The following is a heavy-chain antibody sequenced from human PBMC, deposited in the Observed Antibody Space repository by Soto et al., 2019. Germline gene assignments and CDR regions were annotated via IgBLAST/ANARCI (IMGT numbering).Heavy chain of an antibody. CDR2: IDTSGTT. V-gene: IGHV4-4*07. J-gene: IGHJ6*02. D-gene: IGHD3-16*01. CDR3: ARGPRGYVYYHGMDV. Sequence: SETLSLTCTVSGGSISIYYCSWIRHAAGKGLEWIGRIDTSGTTNYNPSLRSRVTMSVDASKNQFSLNLSSVTAADTAVYFCARGPRGYVYYHGMDVWGQGTTVTVS. CDR1: GGSISIYY.